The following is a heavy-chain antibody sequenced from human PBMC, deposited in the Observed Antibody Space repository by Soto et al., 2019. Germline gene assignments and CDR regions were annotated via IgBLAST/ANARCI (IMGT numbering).Heavy chain of an antibody. Sequence: SETLSLTCTVSGGSISSGGYYWSWIRQHPGKGLEWIGYIYYSGSTYYNPSLKSRVTISVDTSKNQFSLKLSSVTAADTAVYYCARDKIVVPPATFGMDVWGQATTVTVSS. CDR3: ARDKIVVPPATFGMDV. V-gene: IGHV4-31*03. J-gene: IGHJ6*02. CDR1: GGSISSGGYY. D-gene: IGHD2-2*01. CDR2: IYYSGST.